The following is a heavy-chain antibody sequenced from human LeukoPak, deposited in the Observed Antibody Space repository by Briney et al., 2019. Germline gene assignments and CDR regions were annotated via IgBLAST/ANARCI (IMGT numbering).Heavy chain of an antibody. CDR3: ARGYSSSWYGHFDY. D-gene: IGHD6-13*01. Sequence: GRSLRLSCGASGFTFSSYAMHWVRQAPGKGLEWVAVISYDGSNKYYADSVKGRFTISRDNSKNTLYLQMNSLRAEDTAVYYCARGYSSSWYGHFDYWGQGTLVTVSS. CDR2: ISYDGSNK. J-gene: IGHJ4*02. CDR1: GFTFSSYA. V-gene: IGHV3-30-3*01.